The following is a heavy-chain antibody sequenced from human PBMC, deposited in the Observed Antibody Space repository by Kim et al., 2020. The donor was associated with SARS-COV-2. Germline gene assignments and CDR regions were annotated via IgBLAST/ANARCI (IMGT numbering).Heavy chain of an antibody. V-gene: IGHV7-4-1*02. CDR2: INTNTGNP. CDR3: AAWRPPDSVYCSTSSCQVIYYFDY. D-gene: IGHD2-2*01. Sequence: ASVKVSCKASGYTFSSNAMNWLRQAPGQGPEWMGWINTNTGNPTYAQGFAGRYVFSLDTSVSTAYLQINNLKAEDSAVYYCAAWRPPDSVYCSTSSCQVIYYFDYWGQGTLVTVSS. CDR1: GYTFSSNA. J-gene: IGHJ4*02.